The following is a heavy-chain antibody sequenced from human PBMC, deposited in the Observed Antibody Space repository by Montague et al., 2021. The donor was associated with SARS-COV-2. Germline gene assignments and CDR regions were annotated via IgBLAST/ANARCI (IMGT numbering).Heavy chain of an antibody. CDR2: INERGRS. J-gene: IGHJ6*02. D-gene: IGHD3-10*01. CDR1: GDSFSGYY. CDR3: ARPLRVRGYWGLDV. Sequence: SETLSLTCTVYGDSFSGYYYGWIRQAAGRGLEWIGEINERGRSNYNPSLRSRVAISVDTSQNQISLNWSAVTAADTAVYYWARPLRVRGYWGLDVWGHGTTVIVSS. V-gene: IGHV4-34*01.